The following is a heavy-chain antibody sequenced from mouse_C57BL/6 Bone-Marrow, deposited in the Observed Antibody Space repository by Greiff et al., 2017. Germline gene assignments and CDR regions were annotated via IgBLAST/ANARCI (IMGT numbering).Heavy chain of an antibody. D-gene: IGHD1-1*01. CDR3: TRYYSGSPWFAY. Sequence: QVQLQQSGAELVRPGASVTLSCKASGYTFTDYEMHWVKQTPVHGLEWIGAIDPETGGTAYNQKFKGKAILTADKSSTTAYMELRSLPSDDSAVYYCTRYYSGSPWFAYWGQGTLVTVSA. J-gene: IGHJ3*01. CDR1: GYTFTDYE. CDR2: IDPETGGT. V-gene: IGHV1-15*01.